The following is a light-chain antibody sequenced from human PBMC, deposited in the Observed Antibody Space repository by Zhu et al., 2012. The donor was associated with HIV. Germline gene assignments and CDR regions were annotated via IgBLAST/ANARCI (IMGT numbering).Light chain of an antibody. CDR1: QSVSGTY. CDR2: DAS. V-gene: IGKV3D-20*01. Sequence: EIVLTQSPATLSLSPGERATLSCGASQSVSGTYLAWYQQKPGLAPRLLIYDASKRAAGIPDRFSGSGSGTDFTLTISRLEPEDFAVYYCQHFGSSPYTFGQGTKLEI. J-gene: IGKJ2*01. CDR3: QHFGSSPYT.